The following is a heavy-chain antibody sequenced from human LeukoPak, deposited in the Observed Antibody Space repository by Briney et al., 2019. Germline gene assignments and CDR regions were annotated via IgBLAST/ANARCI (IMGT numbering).Heavy chain of an antibody. CDR2: ISAAGGSA. CDR3: AKALLFPTFGSDS. J-gene: IGHJ4*02. D-gene: IGHD2-21*02. CDR1: GFTFSTYA. V-gene: IGHV3-23*01. Sequence: PGGSLRLSCAASGFTFSTYAMSWVRQAPGKGLEWVSAISAAGGSAYYADSVKGRFTVSRDNSKNTLYLQMNSLRAEDTALYYCAKALLFPTFGSDSWGQGTLVTVSS.